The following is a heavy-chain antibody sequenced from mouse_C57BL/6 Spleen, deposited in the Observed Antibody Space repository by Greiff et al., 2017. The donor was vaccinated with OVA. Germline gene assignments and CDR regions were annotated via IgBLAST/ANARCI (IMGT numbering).Heavy chain of an antibody. D-gene: IGHD1-1*02. Sequence: VKLMESGAELVKPGASVKISCKASGYAFSSYWMNWVKQRPGKGLEWIGQIYPGDGDTNDNGKFKGKATLTADKSSSTAYMQLSSLTSEDSAVYFCARGGSYNAMDYWGQGTSVTVSS. CDR3: ARGGSYNAMDY. J-gene: IGHJ4*01. CDR1: GYAFSSYW. CDR2: IYPGDGDT. V-gene: IGHV1-80*01.